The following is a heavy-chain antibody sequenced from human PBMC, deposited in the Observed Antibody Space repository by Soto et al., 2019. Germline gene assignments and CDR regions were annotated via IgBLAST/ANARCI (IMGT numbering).Heavy chain of an antibody. CDR3: ARAHGYSSGWALGY. V-gene: IGHV4-34*01. Sequence: PETLSVTCTVSGGSINNHYWSWIRQPPGKGLEWIGDINHSGSTNYNPSLKSRVTMSVDTSKNQFSLKLSSVTAADTAVYYCARAHGYSSGWALGYWGQGTLVTVSS. CDR1: GGSINNHY. J-gene: IGHJ4*02. D-gene: IGHD6-19*01. CDR2: INHSGST.